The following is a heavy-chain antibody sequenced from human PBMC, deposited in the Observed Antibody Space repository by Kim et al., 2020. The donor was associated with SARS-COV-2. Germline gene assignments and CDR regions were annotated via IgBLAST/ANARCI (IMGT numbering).Heavy chain of an antibody. V-gene: IGHV4-34*01. Sequence: SETLSLTCAVYGGSFSGYYWSWIRQPPGKGLEWIGEINHSGSTNYNPSLKSRVTISVDTSKNQFSLKLSSVTAADTAVYYCARGPGISYLGRYYYYGMDVWGQGTTVTVSS. J-gene: IGHJ6*02. D-gene: IGHD3-3*02. CDR1: GGSFSGYY. CDR2: INHSGST. CDR3: ARGPGISYLGRYYYYGMDV.